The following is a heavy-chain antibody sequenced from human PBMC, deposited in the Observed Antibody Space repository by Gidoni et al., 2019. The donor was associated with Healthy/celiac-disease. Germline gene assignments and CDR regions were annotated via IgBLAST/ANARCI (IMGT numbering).Heavy chain of an antibody. CDR2: IRAYNGNT. CDR1: GYTFTSYG. V-gene: IGHV1-18*01. J-gene: IGHJ6*02. CDR3: ARDRTSTGPTSYYGMDV. Sequence: QVQLVQSGAEVKKTGAYVKVSCKASGYTFTSYGISRVRQAPGQGLEWMGWIRAYNGNTNYAQKLQGRVTMTTDTSTSTDYMELRSLRSDDTAVHYCARDRTSTGPTSYYGMDVWGQGTTVTVSS. D-gene: IGHD3-9*01.